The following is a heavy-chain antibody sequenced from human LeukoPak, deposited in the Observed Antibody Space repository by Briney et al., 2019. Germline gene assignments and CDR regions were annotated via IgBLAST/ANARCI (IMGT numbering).Heavy chain of an antibody. CDR2: IRYDGSNK. CDR3: ASGYCSGGSCYPDAFDI. Sequence: GGSLRLSCAASGFTFSSYGMHWVRQAPGKGLEWVAFIRYDGSNKYYADSVKGRFTISRDNSKNTLYLQMNSLRAEDTAVYYCASGYCSGGSCYPDAFDIWGQGTMVTVSS. D-gene: IGHD2-15*01. CDR1: GFTFSSYG. J-gene: IGHJ3*02. V-gene: IGHV3-30*02.